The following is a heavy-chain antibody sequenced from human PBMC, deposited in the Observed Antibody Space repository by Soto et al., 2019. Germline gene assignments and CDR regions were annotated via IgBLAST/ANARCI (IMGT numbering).Heavy chain of an antibody. CDR2: IYATGTT. V-gene: IGHV4-4*07. J-gene: IGHJ5*02. CDR3: VRDGTKTLRDWFDP. CDR1: GASISGFY. D-gene: IGHD1-1*01. Sequence: SETLSLTCTVSGASISGFYWSWIRKSAGKGLEWIGRIYATGTTDYNPSLKSRIMMSVDTSKKQFSLKLRSVTAADTAVYYCVRDGTKTLRDWFDPWGQGISVTVSS.